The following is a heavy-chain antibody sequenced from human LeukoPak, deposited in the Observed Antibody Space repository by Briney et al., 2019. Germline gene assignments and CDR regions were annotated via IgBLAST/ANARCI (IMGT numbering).Heavy chain of an antibody. CDR1: GGSISSNNYY. V-gene: IGHV4-39*01. J-gene: IGHJ4*02. CDR3: ARGRRDDSGWPSFDY. CDR2: IYYSGST. Sequence: SETLSLTCTVSGGSISSNNYYWGWIRQPPGKGLEWIGSIYYSGSTYYNSSLMSRVTMSVDTSKNQFSLKLNSVTAADTAVYYCARGRRDDSGWPSFDYWGQGTLVTVSS. D-gene: IGHD5-12*01.